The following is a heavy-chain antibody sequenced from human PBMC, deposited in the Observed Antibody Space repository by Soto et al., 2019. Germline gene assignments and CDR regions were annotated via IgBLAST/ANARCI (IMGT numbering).Heavy chain of an antibody. CDR2: IYYSGST. J-gene: IGHJ5*02. CDR1: GGSISSGGYY. CDR3: ARAPALGWFDP. V-gene: IGHV4-31*03. Sequence: PSETLSLTCTVSGGSISSGGYYGSWIRQHPGKGLEWIGYIYYSGSTYYNPSLKSRVTISVDTSKSQFSLKLSSVTAADTAVYYCARAPALGWFDPWGQGTLVTVSS.